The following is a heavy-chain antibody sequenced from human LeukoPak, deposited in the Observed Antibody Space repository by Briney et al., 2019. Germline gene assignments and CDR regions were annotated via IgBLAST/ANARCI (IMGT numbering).Heavy chain of an antibody. CDR1: GGSISSYY. D-gene: IGHD2-2*02. Sequence: PSETLSLTCTVSGGSISSYYWSWIRQPAGKGLEWIGRIYTSGSTNYNPSLKSRVTMSVDTSKNQFSLKLSSVTAADTAVYYCARQHRDIVVVPAAIGDFDYWGQGTLVTVSS. CDR2: IYTSGST. CDR3: ARQHRDIVVVPAAIGDFDY. V-gene: IGHV4-4*07. J-gene: IGHJ4*02.